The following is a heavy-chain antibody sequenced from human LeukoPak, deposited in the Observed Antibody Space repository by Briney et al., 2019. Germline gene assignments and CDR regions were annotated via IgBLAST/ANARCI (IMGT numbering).Heavy chain of an antibody. CDR2: IYDSGST. D-gene: IGHD1-26*01. CDR3: ATTRTFEALGY. V-gene: IGHV4-38-2*02. CDR1: GYSISSGYY. J-gene: IGHJ4*02. Sequence: SETLSLTCTVSGYSISSGYYWGCIRQPPGKGLELIGSIYDSGSTYYNPSLKSRFTISVDTSKNHFSLKLSTLTAADTPVYYCATTRTFEALGYWGQGTPGTVSS.